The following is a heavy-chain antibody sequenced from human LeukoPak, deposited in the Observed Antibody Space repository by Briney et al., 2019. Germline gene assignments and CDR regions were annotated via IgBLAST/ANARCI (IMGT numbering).Heavy chain of an antibody. J-gene: IGHJ4*02. CDR3: ARHAGGIAAAGTRPFDY. Sequence: SETLSLTRTVSGASFSSSTYYWGWIRQPPGKGLEWIGSIYYSGSTYYNPSLKSRVTMSVDTSKNQFSLKLSSVTAADTAVYYCARHAGGIAAAGTRPFDYWGQGTLVTVSS. V-gene: IGHV4-39*01. CDR2: IYYSGST. CDR1: GASFSSSTYY. D-gene: IGHD6-13*01.